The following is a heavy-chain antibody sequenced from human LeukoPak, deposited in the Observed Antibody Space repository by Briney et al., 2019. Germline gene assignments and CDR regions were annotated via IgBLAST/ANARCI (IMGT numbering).Heavy chain of an antibody. J-gene: IGHJ4*02. CDR1: GYTFTSYD. CDR3: ARDGDIAVAGTLDY. V-gene: IGHV1-2*02. Sequence: ASVKVSCKASGYTFTSYDINWVRQATGQGLEWMGWINPNSGGTNYAQKFQGRVTMTRDTSISTAYMELSRLRSDDTAVYYCARDGDIAVAGTLDYWGQGTLVTVSS. D-gene: IGHD6-19*01. CDR2: INPNSGGT.